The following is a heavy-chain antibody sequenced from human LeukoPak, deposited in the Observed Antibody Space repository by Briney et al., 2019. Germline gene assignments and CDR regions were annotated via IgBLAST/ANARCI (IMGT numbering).Heavy chain of an antibody. D-gene: IGHD3-22*01. J-gene: IGHJ4*02. V-gene: IGHV4-39*07. CDR2: INHSGST. CDR1: GASFSSSTYY. CDR3: ARAAYYDSSGYLDY. Sequence: SETLSLTCTVSGASFSSSTYYWSWIRQPPGKGLEWIGEINHSGSTNYNPSLKSRVTISVDTSKNQFSLKLSSVTAADTAVYYCARAAYYDSSGYLDYWGQGTLVTVSS.